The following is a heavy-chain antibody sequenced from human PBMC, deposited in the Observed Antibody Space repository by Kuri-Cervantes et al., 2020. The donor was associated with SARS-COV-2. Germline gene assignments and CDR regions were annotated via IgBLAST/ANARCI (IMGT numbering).Heavy chain of an antibody. Sequence: GGSLRLSCAASGFTFSSYGMHWVRRAPGKGLEWVAVISYDGSNKYYADSVKGRFTISRDNSKNTLYLQMNSLRAEDTAVYYCAKDAGVGATGSVDYWGQGTLVTVSS. D-gene: IGHD1-26*01. CDR3: AKDAGVGATGSVDY. CDR2: ISYDGSNK. CDR1: GFTFSSYG. J-gene: IGHJ4*02. V-gene: IGHV3-30*18.